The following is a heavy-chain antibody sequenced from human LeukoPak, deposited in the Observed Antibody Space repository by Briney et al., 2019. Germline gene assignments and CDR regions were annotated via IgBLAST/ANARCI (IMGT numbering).Heavy chain of an antibody. CDR1: GGSISSGGYY. V-gene: IGHV4-61*08. J-gene: IGHJ4*02. D-gene: IGHD6-19*01. Sequence: SVTLSLTCTVSGGSISSGGYYWSWIRQPPGKGLEWIGYIYYSGSTNYNPSLKSRVTISVDTSKNQFSLKLSSVTAADTAVYYCARENGSGWPYFDYWGQGTLVTVSS. CDR3: ARENGSGWPYFDY. CDR2: IYYSGST.